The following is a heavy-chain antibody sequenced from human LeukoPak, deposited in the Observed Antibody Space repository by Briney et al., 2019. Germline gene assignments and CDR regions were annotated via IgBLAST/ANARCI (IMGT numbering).Heavy chain of an antibody. Sequence: SETLSLTCTVSGGSISSSSYYWGWIRQPPGKGLEWSGSIYYSGSTYYNPSLKSRVTISVDTSKNQFSLKLSSVTAADTTVYYCARDHGLSTVGPFDYWGQGTLVTVSS. CDR3: ARDHGLSTVGPFDY. V-gene: IGHV4-39*07. J-gene: IGHJ4*02. CDR1: GGSISSSSYY. CDR2: IYYSGST. D-gene: IGHD1-26*01.